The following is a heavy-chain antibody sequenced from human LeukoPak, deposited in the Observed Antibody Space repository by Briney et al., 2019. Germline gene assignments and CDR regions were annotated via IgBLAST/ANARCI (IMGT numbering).Heavy chain of an antibody. CDR1: GYTFTSCD. V-gene: IGHV1-8*01. D-gene: IGHD6-19*01. CDR3: TRGSSGRRDN. J-gene: IGHJ4*02. CDR2: MNPNSGNT. Sequence: ASVKVSCKASGYTFTSCDINWVRQATGQGLEWMGWMNPNSGNTSYGQSFQGRITMTRDISIGPAYMELSNLTSEDTAIYYCTRGSSGRRDNWGQGTLVTVSA.